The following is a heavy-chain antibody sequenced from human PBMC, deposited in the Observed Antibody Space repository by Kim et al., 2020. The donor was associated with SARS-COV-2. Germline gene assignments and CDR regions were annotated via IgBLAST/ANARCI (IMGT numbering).Heavy chain of an antibody. V-gene: IGHV4-59*08. D-gene: IGHD3-10*01. J-gene: IGHJ4*02. CDR3: ARRAGGFREGQFDY. Sequence: HPSLRSRLTISIDTSQNQFSLSLTAVTAADTAVYYCARRAGGFREGQFDYWGQGTLVTVSS.